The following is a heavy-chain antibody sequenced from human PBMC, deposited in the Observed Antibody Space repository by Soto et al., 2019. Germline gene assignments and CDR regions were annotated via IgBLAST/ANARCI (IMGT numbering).Heavy chain of an antibody. CDR3: AKDSFTGYSSSYYYGMDV. CDR2: ISDDGSNK. D-gene: IGHD6-13*01. V-gene: IGHV3-30*18. CDR1: GFTFSSYG. Sequence: QVQLVESGGGVVQPGRSLRLSCAASGFTFSSYGMHWVRQAPGKGLEWVAGISDDGSNKYYADSVKGRFTISRDKSKNTLYLQMNSLRAEDTAVYYCAKDSFTGYSSSYYYGMDVWGQGTTVTVSS. J-gene: IGHJ6*02.